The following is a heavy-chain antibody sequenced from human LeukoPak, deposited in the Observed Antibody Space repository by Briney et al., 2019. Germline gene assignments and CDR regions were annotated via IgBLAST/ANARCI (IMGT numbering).Heavy chain of an antibody. Sequence: GGSLRLSCAASEFTLSDYYMSWIRQAPGKGLEWLSYISAKNNIIYYADAVKGRFAISRDTAKNSLFLQMDSLRAEDTAVYFCARYLLDAFDLWGQGTMVTVSS. CDR1: EFTLSDYY. V-gene: IGHV3-11*01. CDR2: ISAKNNII. D-gene: IGHD2-15*01. J-gene: IGHJ3*01. CDR3: ARYLLDAFDL.